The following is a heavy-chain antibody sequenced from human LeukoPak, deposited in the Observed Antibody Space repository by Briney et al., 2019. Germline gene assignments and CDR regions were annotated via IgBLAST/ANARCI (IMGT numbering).Heavy chain of an antibody. CDR3: ATGIPGAYYYYYMDV. CDR1: GGTFSSYA. J-gene: IGHJ6*03. CDR2: FIPIFGTA. D-gene: IGHD2-2*02. V-gene: IGHV1-69*05. Sequence: ASVKVSCKASGGTFSSYAISWVRQAPEQGLEWMGGFIPIFGTANYAQKFQGRVTITTDESTSTAYMELSSLRSEDTAVYYCATGIPGAYYYYYMDVWGKGTTVTVSS.